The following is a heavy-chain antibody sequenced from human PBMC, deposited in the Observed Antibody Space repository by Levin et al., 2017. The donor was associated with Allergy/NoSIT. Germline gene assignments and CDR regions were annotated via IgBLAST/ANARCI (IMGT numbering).Heavy chain of an antibody. CDR1: GFTFSSYA. J-gene: IGHJ1*01. CDR2: ISGSGGST. V-gene: IGHV3-23*01. D-gene: IGHD2-15*01. Sequence: GGSLRLSCAASGFTFSSYAMSWVRQAPGKGLEWVSAISGSGGSTYYADSVKGRFTISRDNSKNTLYLQMNSLRAEDTAVYYCAKDGYGYCSGGSCYSDRAEYFQHWGQGTLVTVSS. CDR3: AKDGYGYCSGGSCYSDRAEYFQH.